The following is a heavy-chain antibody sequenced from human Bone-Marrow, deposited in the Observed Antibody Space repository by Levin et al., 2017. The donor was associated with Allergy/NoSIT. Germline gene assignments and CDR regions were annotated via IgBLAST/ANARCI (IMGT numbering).Heavy chain of an antibody. Sequence: PSETLSLDCTASGGSLISYYWSWIRQSPGNGLEWIGYVFDTGSTDYNPSLKSRVTISVDTSKNQFSLKLTSVTAADTAVYFCARYNWSKGAFDIWGQGTKVTVAS. V-gene: IGHV4-59*01. CDR1: GGSLISYY. CDR2: VFDTGST. CDR3: ARYNWSKGAFDI. J-gene: IGHJ3*02. D-gene: IGHD1/OR15-1a*01.